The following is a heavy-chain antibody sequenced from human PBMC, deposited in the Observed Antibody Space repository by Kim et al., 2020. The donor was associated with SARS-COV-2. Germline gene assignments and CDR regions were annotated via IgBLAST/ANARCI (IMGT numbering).Heavy chain of an antibody. J-gene: IGHJ4*01. CDR2: IWFDGSEK. Sequence: GGSLRLSCAASGFSFSDYAMHWVRQAPGKGLEWVAVIWFDGSEKYYVDSVKGRFTISRDNSKNTLYLQMNSLRAEDTAVYYCASSTYAFWRGYPLDYWG. CDR1: GFSFSDYA. V-gene: IGHV3-33*01. CDR3: ASSTYAFWRGYPLDY. D-gene: IGHD3-3*01.